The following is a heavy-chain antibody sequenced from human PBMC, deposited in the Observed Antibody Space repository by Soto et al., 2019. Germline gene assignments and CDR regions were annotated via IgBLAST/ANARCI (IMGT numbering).Heavy chain of an antibody. V-gene: IGHV3-53*01. D-gene: IGHD2-15*01. CDR3: ARDCSGGSCYPGLGA. CDR1: GFAVSNTY. CDR2: IYSDGTT. Sequence: EVHLVESGGCLIQPGGSLTLSCAASGFAVSNTYMSWVRQAPGRGLEWVSFIYSDGTTCYADSVKGRFTISRDTSKNTLSLQMNSLRAEDTAVYYCARDCSGGSCYPGLGAWGQGTLVTVSS. J-gene: IGHJ5*02.